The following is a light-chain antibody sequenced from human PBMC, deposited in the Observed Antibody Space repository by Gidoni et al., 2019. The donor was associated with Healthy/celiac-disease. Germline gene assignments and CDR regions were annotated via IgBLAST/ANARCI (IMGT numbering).Light chain of an antibody. Sequence: QSAMPQPASVSGSPGESITISCTGTSSDVGGYNYVSWSQQHPGKAPKLMLYDVSNRPSGVSNRFSGSTSGNTASLTISGLPAADEADYYCSSYTSSSKGVFGGGTKLTVL. J-gene: IGLJ2*01. CDR1: SSDVGGYNY. CDR3: SSYTSSSKGV. CDR2: DVS. V-gene: IGLV2-14*03.